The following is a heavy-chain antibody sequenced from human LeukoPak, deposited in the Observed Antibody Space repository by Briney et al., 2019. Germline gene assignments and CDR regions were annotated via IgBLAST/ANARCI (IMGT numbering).Heavy chain of an antibody. CDR2: ISYDGSNK. V-gene: IGHV3-30-3*01. J-gene: IGHJ4*02. Sequence: GGSLGLSCAASGFTFSSYAMHWVRQAPGKGLEWVAVISYDGSNKYYADSVKGRFTISRDNSKNTLYLQMNSLRAEDTAVYYCARDMSSGWEDWGQGTLVTVSS. CDR3: ARDMSSGWED. D-gene: IGHD6-19*01. CDR1: GFTFSSYA.